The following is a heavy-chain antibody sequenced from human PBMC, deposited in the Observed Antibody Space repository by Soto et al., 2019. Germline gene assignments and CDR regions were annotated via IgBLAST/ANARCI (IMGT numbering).Heavy chain of an antibody. D-gene: IGHD3-10*01. V-gene: IGHV1-3*01. J-gene: IGHJ4*02. CDR3: ARVGYYGSGTPVWCFDY. CDR1: GYTFTGYY. CDR2: INAGNGNT. Sequence: GASVKVSCKASGYTFTGYYMHWVRQAPGQRLEWMGWINAGNGNTKYSQKFQGRVTITRDTSASTAYMELSSLRSEDTAVYYCARVGYYGSGTPVWCFDYWGQGTLVTVSS.